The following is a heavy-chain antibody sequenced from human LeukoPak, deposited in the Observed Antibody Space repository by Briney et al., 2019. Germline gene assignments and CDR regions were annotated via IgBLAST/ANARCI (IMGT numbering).Heavy chain of an antibody. Sequence: AGSLRLSCAASGFTFSSYRMNWVRQAPGKGLEWVSSISSSSSYIYYADSVKGRFTISRDNAQNSLYLQMNSLRAEDTAVLYCARGTSSGWSYFDYWGQGTLVTVSS. CDR2: ISSSSSYI. CDR1: GFTFSSYR. D-gene: IGHD6-19*01. V-gene: IGHV3-21*04. CDR3: ARGTSSGWSYFDY. J-gene: IGHJ4*02.